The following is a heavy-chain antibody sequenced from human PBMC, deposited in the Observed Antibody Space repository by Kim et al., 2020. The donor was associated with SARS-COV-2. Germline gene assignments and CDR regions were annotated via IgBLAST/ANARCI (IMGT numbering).Heavy chain of an antibody. D-gene: IGHD3-16*02. CDR3: VRAVISAWTPRDWFDP. Sequence: SETLSLTCAVSGVSIRSSNWWSWVRQPPGRGLEWIGEVSHSGSTDYNPSLKSRVTTSVDNSKNQFPLKLNSVTAADTAVYHCVRAVISAWTPRDWFDPRG. V-gene: IGHV4-4*02. J-gene: IGHJ5*02. CDR2: VSHSGST. CDR1: GVSIRSSNW.